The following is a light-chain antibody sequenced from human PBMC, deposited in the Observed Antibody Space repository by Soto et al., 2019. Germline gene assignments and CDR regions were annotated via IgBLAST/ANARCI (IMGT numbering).Light chain of an antibody. V-gene: IGLV1-44*01. CDR3: AAWDDSLNGYV. CDR2: SNN. CDR1: SSNIGSNT. Sequence: QSVLTQPPSASGTPGQRVTISCSGSSSNIGSNTVNWYQQLPGTAPKLLSYSNNQRPSGVPDRFSGSKSGTSASLAISGLQSDDEADYYCAAWDDSLNGYVFGTGTKVTVL. J-gene: IGLJ1*01.